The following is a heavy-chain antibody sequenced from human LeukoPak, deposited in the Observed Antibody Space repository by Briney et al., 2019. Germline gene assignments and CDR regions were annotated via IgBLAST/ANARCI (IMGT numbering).Heavy chain of an antibody. CDR2: INPSGGST. CDR3: ARPRGLRYFDWSSMNHDAFDI. CDR1: GYTLTSYY. D-gene: IGHD3-9*01. V-gene: IGHV1-46*03. Sequence: ASVKVSCKASGYTLTSYYMHWVRQAPGQGLEWMGIINPSGGSTSYAQKFQGRVTMTRDTSTSTVYMELSSLRSEDTAVYYCARPRGLRYFDWSSMNHDAFDIWGQGTMVTVSS. J-gene: IGHJ3*02.